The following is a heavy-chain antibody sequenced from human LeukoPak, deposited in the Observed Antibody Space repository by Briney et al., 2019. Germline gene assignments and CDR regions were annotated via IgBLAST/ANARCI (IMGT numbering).Heavy chain of an antibody. D-gene: IGHD6-13*01. CDR1: GYTFTGYY. CDR2: INPNSGGT. V-gene: IGHV1-2*02. J-gene: IGHJ4*02. CDR3: ARGSSSWSPDY. Sequence: GASVKVSCKASGYTFTGYYMHWVRQAPGQGLEWMAWINPNSGGTNYAQKFHGRVTMTRDTSISTAYMELSRLTSDDTAVYYCARGSSSWSPDYWGQGTLVTVSS.